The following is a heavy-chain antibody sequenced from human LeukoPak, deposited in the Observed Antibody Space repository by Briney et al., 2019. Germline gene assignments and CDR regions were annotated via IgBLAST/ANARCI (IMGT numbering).Heavy chain of an antibody. CDR1: GFTFSRYW. Sequence: PGGSLRLSCAASGFTFSRYWMHWVRQAPGKGLVWVSRIDEYGTTINYADSVKGRFTISRNNAGDTLFLQMNSLRAEDTGVYYCARENYGDSQRGYYYYGMDVWGQGTTVTVSS. J-gene: IGHJ6*02. CDR2: IDEYGTTI. V-gene: IGHV3-74*01. CDR3: ARENYGDSQRGYYYYGMDV. D-gene: IGHD4-17*01.